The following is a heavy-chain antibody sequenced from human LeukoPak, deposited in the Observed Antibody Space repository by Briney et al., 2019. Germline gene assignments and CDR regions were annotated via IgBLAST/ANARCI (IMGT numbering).Heavy chain of an antibody. J-gene: IGHJ4*02. D-gene: IGHD5-12*01. CDR1: GGSISSRSYY. CDR2: IYYSGST. CDR3: ARLPNRRVLRLTIDY. V-gene: IGHV4-39*01. Sequence: PSETLSLTCTVSGGSISSRSYYWGWIRQPPGKGLEWIGSIYYSGSTYYNPSLQSRVTISVDTSKNQFSLKLNSVTAADTAVYYCARLPNRRVLRLTIDYWGQGTLVTVSS.